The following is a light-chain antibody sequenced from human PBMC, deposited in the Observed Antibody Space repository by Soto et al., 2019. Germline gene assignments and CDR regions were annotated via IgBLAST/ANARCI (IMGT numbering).Light chain of an antibody. CDR3: LQYNDWPFT. CDR2: GAF. J-gene: IGKJ2*01. CDR1: QSVSSK. V-gene: IGKV3-15*01. Sequence: EIVMTQSPATLSVSPGEGATLSCKASQSVSSKLAWYQQKPGQAPRVLIYGAFTRATGIPARFSVSGSGTEFTLTISSLQSEDFAVYYCLQYNDWPFTFGPGTKLEIK.